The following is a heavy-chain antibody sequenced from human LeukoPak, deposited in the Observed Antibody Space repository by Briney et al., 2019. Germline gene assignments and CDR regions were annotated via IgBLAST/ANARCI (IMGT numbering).Heavy chain of an antibody. D-gene: IGHD6-13*01. CDR2: ISAYNGNT. V-gene: IGHV1-18*01. Sequence: ASVKVSCKASGYTFTSYGISWVRQAPGQGLEWMGWISAYNGNTNYAQKLQGRVTMTTDTSTSTAYMELRSLRSDDTAVYYCARVYSSSSWRHYYYYMDVWGKGTTVTISS. CDR3: ARVYSSSSWRHYYYYMDV. CDR1: GYTFTSYG. J-gene: IGHJ6*03.